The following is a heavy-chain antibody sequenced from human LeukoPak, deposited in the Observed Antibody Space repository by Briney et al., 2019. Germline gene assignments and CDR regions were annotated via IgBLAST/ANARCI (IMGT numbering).Heavy chain of an antibody. V-gene: IGHV4-34*01. CDR3: ARRRDHLTVIRGAPNARLFDH. CDR1: GGSFSNYY. D-gene: IGHD3-10*01. Sequence: SETLSLTCAVSGGSFSNYYWSWIRQPPGKGLEWVGEINHSGSTNYNPSLKSRVAISVDTSKNQFSLKMSSVTAADTAVYFCARRRDHLTVIRGAPNARLFDHWGQGTLVTVSS. J-gene: IGHJ5*02. CDR2: INHSGST.